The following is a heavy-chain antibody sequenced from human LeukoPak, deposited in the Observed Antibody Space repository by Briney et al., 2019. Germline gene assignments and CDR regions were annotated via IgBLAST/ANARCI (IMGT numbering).Heavy chain of an antibody. CDR1: RFTFSSYA. V-gene: IGHV3-30-3*01. J-gene: IGHJ6*02. Sequence: PGGSLRLSCAASRFTFSSYAMHWVRQAPGKGLEWVTIISYDGSNKYYADSVKGRFTISRDNSKNTLYLQMNSLRAEDTAVYYCAKAIRFNGGMDVWGQGTTVTVSS. D-gene: IGHD3-9*01. CDR3: AKAIRFNGGMDV. CDR2: ISYDGSNK.